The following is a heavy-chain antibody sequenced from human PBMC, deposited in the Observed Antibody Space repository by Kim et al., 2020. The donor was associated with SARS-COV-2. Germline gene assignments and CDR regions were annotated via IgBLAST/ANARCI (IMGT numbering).Heavy chain of an antibody. Sequence: ASVKVSCKASGYTFTSYDINWVRQATGQGLEWMGWMNPNSGNTGYAQKFQGRVTMTRNTSISTAYMELSSLRSEDTAVYYCARNLGVLNWFDPWGQGTLVTVSS. V-gene: IGHV1-8*01. J-gene: IGHJ5*02. CDR2: MNPNSGNT. CDR1: GYTFTSYD. CDR3: ARNLGVLNWFDP. D-gene: IGHD3-16*01.